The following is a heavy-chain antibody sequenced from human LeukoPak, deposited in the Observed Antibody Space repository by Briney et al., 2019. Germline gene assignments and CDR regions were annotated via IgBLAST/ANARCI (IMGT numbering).Heavy chain of an antibody. J-gene: IGHJ4*02. CDR3: ARDQRYDFWSGHGTFDY. Sequence: GGSLRLSCAASGFTFSSYSMNWVRQAPGKGLEWVSSISSSSSYIYYADSVKGRFTISRDTAKNSLYLQMNSLRAEDTAVYYCARDQRYDFWSGHGTFDYWGQGTLVTVSS. CDR1: GFTFSSYS. D-gene: IGHD3-3*01. V-gene: IGHV3-21*01. CDR2: ISSSSSYI.